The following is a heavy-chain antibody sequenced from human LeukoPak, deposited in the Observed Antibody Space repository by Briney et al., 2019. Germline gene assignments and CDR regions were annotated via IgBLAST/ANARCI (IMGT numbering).Heavy chain of an antibody. D-gene: IGHD3-9*01. V-gene: IGHV4-61*01. J-gene: IGHJ4*02. Sequence: SETLSLTCTVSGGSISSSSYYWSWIRQPPGKGLEWIGYIYYSGSTNYNPSLKSRVTISVDTSKNQFSLKLSSVTAADTAVYYCARSYYDILTGNPDHFDYWGQGTLVTVSS. CDR3: ARSYYDILTGNPDHFDY. CDR2: IYYSGST. CDR1: GGSISSSSYY.